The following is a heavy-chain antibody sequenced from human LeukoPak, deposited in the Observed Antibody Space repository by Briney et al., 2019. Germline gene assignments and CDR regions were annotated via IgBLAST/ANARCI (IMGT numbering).Heavy chain of an antibody. CDR1: GYTFTGYY. J-gene: IGHJ4*02. CDR2: INPSSGGT. V-gene: IGHV1-2*02. D-gene: IGHD6-13*01. CDR3: ARGGIIGQQLDQSDY. Sequence: ASVKVSCKASGYTFTGYYMHWVRQAPGQGLEWMGWINPSSGGTNYAQKFQGRVTMTRDTSISTAYMELSSLRSEDTAVYYCARGGIIGQQLDQSDYWGQGTLVTVSS.